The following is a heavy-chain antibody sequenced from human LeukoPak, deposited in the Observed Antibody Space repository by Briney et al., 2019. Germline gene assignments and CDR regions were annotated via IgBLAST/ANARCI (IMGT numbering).Heavy chain of an antibody. D-gene: IGHD2-15*01. CDR2: INYDGSST. CDR1: GFTFSSYW. V-gene: IGHV3-74*01. Sequence: GGSLRLSCAASGFTFSSYWMHWVRQAPGKGLVWVSRINYDGSSTSYADSVKGRFTIPRDNAKNPLYLQMNSPRAADTAVYYCARGCSGGSCHHDAFDIWGQGTMVTVSS. J-gene: IGHJ3*02. CDR3: ARGCSGGSCHHDAFDI.